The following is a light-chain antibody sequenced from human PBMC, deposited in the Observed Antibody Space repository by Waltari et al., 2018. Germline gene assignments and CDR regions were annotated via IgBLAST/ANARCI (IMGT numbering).Light chain of an antibody. CDR1: QGISSY. CDR2: AAS. J-gene: IGKJ5*01. V-gene: IGKV1-9*01. Sequence: IQLTQSPSSLSASVGDTVTITCRASQGISSYLAWYQQKPGKAPKLLISAASTLQSGVPSRFSRSGSGTEFTLTISSLQPDDFATYYCQQLNSYPLTFGQGTRLEIK. CDR3: QQLNSYPLT.